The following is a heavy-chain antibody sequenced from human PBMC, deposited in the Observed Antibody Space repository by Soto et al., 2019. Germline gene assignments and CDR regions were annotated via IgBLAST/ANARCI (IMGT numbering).Heavy chain of an antibody. Sequence: GGSLRLSCAASGFTFSSYSFNWVRQAPGKGLEWLSSISGSSDYIYYSDSVKGRFPISRDNAKNSLYLQMNSLRVEDTAVYYCARVNCSGTRCGMDVWGQGTTVTVSS. CDR1: GFTFSSYS. V-gene: IGHV3-21*04. D-gene: IGHD2-2*01. CDR2: ISGSSDYI. CDR3: ARVNCSGTRCGMDV. J-gene: IGHJ6*02.